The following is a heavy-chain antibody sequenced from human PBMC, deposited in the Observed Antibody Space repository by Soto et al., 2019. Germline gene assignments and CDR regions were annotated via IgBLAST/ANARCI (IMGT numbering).Heavy chain of an antibody. J-gene: IGHJ4*02. CDR1: GFTFDDYG. CDR2: ISWNSGGI. D-gene: IGHD3-10*01. V-gene: IGHV3-9*01. Sequence: EVQLVQYGGGWVQPGRSLRLSCGGSGFTFDDYGMHWVRQAPGKGLEWVSSISWNSGGIGYADSVKGRFTISRDNVKNSLYLQMNSLRAEDTALYYCARSGEFSASDYFGFWGQGTLVTVSS. CDR3: ARSGEFSASDYFGF.